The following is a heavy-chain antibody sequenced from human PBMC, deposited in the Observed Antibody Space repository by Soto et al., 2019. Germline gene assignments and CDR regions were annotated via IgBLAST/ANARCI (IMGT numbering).Heavy chain of an antibody. D-gene: IGHD3-10*01. J-gene: IGHJ4*02. V-gene: IGHV4-39*01. CDR2: IYYSGST. Sequence: SETLSLTCTVSGGSISSRRYYWGCIRQPPGKGLEWIGSIYYSGSTYYNPSLKSRVTISVDTSKNQFSLKLSSVTAADTAVYYCARPIRGFGLWFGSFDYWGQGTLVTVSS. CDR1: GGSISSRRYY. CDR3: ARPIRGFGLWFGSFDY.